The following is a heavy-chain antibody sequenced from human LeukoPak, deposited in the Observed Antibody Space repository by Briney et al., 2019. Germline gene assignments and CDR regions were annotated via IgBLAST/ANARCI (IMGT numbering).Heavy chain of an antibody. Sequence: AASVKVSCKASGGTFSSFLMNWVRQAPGQGLEWMGAIIPIFATPEYAQKFQGRVTITADESTNTAYMELSSLKSEDTAVYYCARGRVGGEVGYYFDYWGQGTLVTVSS. D-gene: IGHD3-10*01. V-gene: IGHV1-69*13. CDR1: GGTFSSFL. CDR2: IIPIFATP. CDR3: ARGRVGGEVGYYFDY. J-gene: IGHJ4*02.